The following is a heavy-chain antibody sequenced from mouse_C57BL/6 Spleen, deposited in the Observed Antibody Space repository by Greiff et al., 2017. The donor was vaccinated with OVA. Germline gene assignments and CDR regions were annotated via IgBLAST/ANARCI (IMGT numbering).Heavy chain of an antibody. V-gene: IGHV1-80*01. CDR2: LYPGGGDT. D-gene: IGHD2-2*01. Sequence: QVQLKQSGAELVKPGASVKISCKASGYAFSSYWMNWVKQRPGKGLEWIGQLYPGGGDTNYNGKFTGKATLTAAKSSSTAYMQLSSLTSEDSAVYFCAMVTNDYWGQGTTLTVSS. CDR3: AMVTNDY. CDR1: GYAFSSYW. J-gene: IGHJ2*01.